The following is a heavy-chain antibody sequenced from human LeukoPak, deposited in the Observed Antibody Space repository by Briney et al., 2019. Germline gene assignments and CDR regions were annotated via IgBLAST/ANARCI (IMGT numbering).Heavy chain of an antibody. CDR1: GLTYNIYS. J-gene: IGHJ4*02. V-gene: IGHV3-30-3*01. CDR2: ILYDRSNN. Sequence: GGSLSLPCGVSGLTYNIYSMLGVSQAPSRALEGVAVILYDRSNNYYADSVKGRFTISRDNSKNKLYLQMSSLRAEDTAVYYCAREGGYYYGSSGSDYWGQGTLVTVSS. CDR3: AREGGYYYGSSGSDY. D-gene: IGHD3-22*01.